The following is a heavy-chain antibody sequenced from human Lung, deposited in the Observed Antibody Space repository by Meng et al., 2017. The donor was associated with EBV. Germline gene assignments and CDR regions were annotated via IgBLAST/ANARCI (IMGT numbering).Heavy chain of an antibody. V-gene: IGHV4-4*02. CDR3: ARGGTSSAPFDY. CDR1: GGSIRSSNW. Sequence: QPQLQDSGSGLVQPSQTLPLTCAVSGGSIRSSNWWRWVRQPPEKGLEWIGEIYHSGSTNHNPSLKSRVTISVDKSKNQFTLKLSSVTAADTAVYYCARGGTSSAPFDYWGQGTLVTVSS. J-gene: IGHJ4*02. D-gene: IGHD2-2*01. CDR2: IYHSGST.